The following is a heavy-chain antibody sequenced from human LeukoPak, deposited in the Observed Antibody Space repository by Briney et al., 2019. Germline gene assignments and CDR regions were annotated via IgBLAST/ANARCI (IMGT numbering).Heavy chain of an antibody. CDR2: ISGSGGST. D-gene: IGHD3-22*01. V-gene: IGHV3-23*01. Sequence: GGSLRLSCAASGFTFSSYAMSWVRQAPGKGLEWVSAISGSGGSTYYADSVKGRFTISRDNSKNTLYLQMNSLRAEDTAVYYCAKGSGYYDSSGYVDYWDQGTLVTVSS. CDR3: AKGSGYYDSSGYVDY. CDR1: GFTFSSYA. J-gene: IGHJ4*02.